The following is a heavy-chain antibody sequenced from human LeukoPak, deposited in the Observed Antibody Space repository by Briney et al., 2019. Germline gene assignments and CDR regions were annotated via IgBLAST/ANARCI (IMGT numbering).Heavy chain of an antibody. Sequence: PGGSLRLSCAASGFTFSSYWMSWVRQAPGKGLEWVANIKQDGSEEYYVDSVKGRFTISRDNAKNSLYLQMNSLRAEDTAVYYCASEGSGTPFDPWGQGTLVTVSS. CDR2: IKQDGSEE. J-gene: IGHJ5*02. CDR1: GFTFSSYW. V-gene: IGHV3-7*01. CDR3: ASEGSGTPFDP.